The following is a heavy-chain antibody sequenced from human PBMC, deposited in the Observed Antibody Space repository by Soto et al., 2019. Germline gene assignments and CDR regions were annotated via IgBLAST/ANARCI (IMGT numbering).Heavy chain of an antibody. Sequence: QVQLVESGGGVVQPGRSLRLSCVASGFTFSSYGMHWVRQAPGKGLEWVAVIWYDGSNKYYADSVKGRFTISRDNSKNTLYLQMNSLRAEDTAVYYCARDRNRVELLWFGTSYGMDVWGQGTTVTVSS. CDR1: GFTFSSYG. J-gene: IGHJ6*02. CDR2: IWYDGSNK. D-gene: IGHD3-10*01. V-gene: IGHV3-33*01. CDR3: ARDRNRVELLWFGTSYGMDV.